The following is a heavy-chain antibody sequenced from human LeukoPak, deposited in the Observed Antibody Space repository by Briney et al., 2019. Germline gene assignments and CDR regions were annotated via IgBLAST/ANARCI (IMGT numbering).Heavy chain of an antibody. V-gene: IGHV4-59*01. J-gene: IGHJ4*02. D-gene: IGHD4-23*01. CDR2: IYYSGST. CDR3: AREYSVVTFDY. CDR1: GGSISSYY. Sequence: SETLSLTCTVSGGSISSYYWSWIRQPPGKGLEWIGYIYYSGSTNYNPSLKSRVTISVDTSKNQFSLKLSSVTAADTAVYYCAREYSVVTFDYWGQGTLVTVSS.